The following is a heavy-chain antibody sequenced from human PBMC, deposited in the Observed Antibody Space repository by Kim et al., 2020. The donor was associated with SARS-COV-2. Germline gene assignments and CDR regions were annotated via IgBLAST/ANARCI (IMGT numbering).Heavy chain of an antibody. J-gene: IGHJ6*02. Sequence: ASVKVSCKVSGYTLTELSMHWVRQAPGKGLEWMGGFDPEDGETIYAQKFQGRVTMTEDTSTDTAYMELSSLRSEDTAVYYCATGGHYYGSGSYYKRYYYYGMDVWGQGTTVTVSS. CDR1: GYTLTELS. V-gene: IGHV1-24*01. CDR3: ATGGHYYGSGSYYKRYYYYGMDV. CDR2: FDPEDGET. D-gene: IGHD3-10*01.